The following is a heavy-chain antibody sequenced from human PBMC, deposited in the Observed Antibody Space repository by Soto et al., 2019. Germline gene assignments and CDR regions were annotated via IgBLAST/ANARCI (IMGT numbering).Heavy chain of an antibody. J-gene: IGHJ6*04. CDR3: ARVTAMVPSWYDYGMDV. CDR1: GFPFSSYW. V-gene: IGHV3-7*03. CDR2: IKQDGGEK. D-gene: IGHD5-18*01. Sequence: GGSLRLSCAASGFPFSSYWMSWVRQSPGKGLEWVANIKQDGGEKYYVDSVKGRFTISRDNAKNSLYLQMNSLRAEETAVYYCARVTAMVPSWYDYGMDVWGKGSTITVSS.